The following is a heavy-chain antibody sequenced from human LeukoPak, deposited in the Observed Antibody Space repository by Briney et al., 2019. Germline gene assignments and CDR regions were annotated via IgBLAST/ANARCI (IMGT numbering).Heavy chain of an antibody. D-gene: IGHD4-4*01. CDR3: ARALTVTRRPFDY. Sequence: GGSLRLSCAASGFTFSTYWMHWVRQAPGKGLEWVSSISSSSSYIYYADSVKGRFTISRDNAKNSLYLQMNSLRAEDTAVYYCARALTVTRRPFDYWGQGTLVTVSS. J-gene: IGHJ4*02. V-gene: IGHV3-21*01. CDR1: GFTFSTYW. CDR2: ISSSSSYI.